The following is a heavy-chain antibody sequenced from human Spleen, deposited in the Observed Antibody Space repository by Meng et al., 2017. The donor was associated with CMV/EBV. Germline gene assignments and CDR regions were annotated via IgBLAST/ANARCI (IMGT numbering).Heavy chain of an antibody. CDR2: IYYSGST. Sequence: GSLRLSCTVSRGSIGGYYWTWLRQPPGKGLEWIGYIYYSGSTSYNPSLKSRVTISVDTSKKQFSLKLSSVTAVDTAVYYCAGGLHYGSGSFQVDYWGQGKLVTVSS. CDR3: AGGLHYGSGSFQVDY. CDR1: RGSIGGYY. D-gene: IGHD3-10*01. J-gene: IGHJ4*02. V-gene: IGHV4-59*01.